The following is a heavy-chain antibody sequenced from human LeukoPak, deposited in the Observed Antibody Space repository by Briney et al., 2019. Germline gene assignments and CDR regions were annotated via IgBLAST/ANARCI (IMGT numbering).Heavy chain of an antibody. CDR1: GYTFTSYG. CDR2: ISAYNGNT. V-gene: IGHV1-18*01. D-gene: IGHD6-19*01. Sequence: AAVKVPCKASGYTFTSYGISWVRQAPGQGLEWMGWISAYNGNTNYAQKLQGRVTMTTDTSTSTAYMELRSLRSDDTAVYYCARVAVAGTIEFDPWGQGTLVTVSS. CDR3: ARVAVAGTIEFDP. J-gene: IGHJ5*02.